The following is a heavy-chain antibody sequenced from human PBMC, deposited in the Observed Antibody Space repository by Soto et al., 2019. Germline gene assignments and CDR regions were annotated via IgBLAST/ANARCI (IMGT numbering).Heavy chain of an antibody. CDR3: AREGGSYDSGGYLIRGAFDI. Sequence: PSETLSLTCIDSGDSISRIDYYWAWIRQHPEKGLEWIGNIYFRGNTYYSPSLESRLTISVDTSKNQFSLKLTSVSAADTAVYYCAREGGSYDSGGYLIRGAFDIWGQGTMVTVSS. V-gene: IGHV4-31*03. D-gene: IGHD3-22*01. CDR2: IYFRGNT. CDR1: GDSISRIDYY. J-gene: IGHJ3*02.